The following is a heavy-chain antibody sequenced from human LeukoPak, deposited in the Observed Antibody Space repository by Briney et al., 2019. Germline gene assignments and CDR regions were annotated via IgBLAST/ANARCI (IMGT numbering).Heavy chain of an antibody. V-gene: IGHV1-69*04. D-gene: IGHD5-18*01. CDR3: ARDMGDTAMVTDYYYYGMDV. Sequence: SVKASCKASGGTFSSYAISWVRQPPGQGLEWMGRIIPILGIANYAQKFQGRVTITADKSTSTAYMELSSLRSEVTAVYYCARDMGDTAMVTDYYYYGMDVWGQGTTVTVSS. J-gene: IGHJ6*02. CDR2: IIPILGIA. CDR1: GGTFSSYA.